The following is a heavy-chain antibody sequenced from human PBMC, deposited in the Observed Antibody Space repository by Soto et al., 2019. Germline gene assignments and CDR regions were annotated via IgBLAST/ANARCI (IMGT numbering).Heavy chain of an antibody. J-gene: IGHJ4*02. CDR1: GVTFSSYA. CDR2: ISGSGGST. V-gene: IGHV3-23*01. Sequence: EVQLLESGGGLVQPGGSLRLSCAASGVTFSSYAMSWVRQAPGKGLEWVSAISGSGGSTYYADSVKGRFTISRDNSKNTLYLQMNSLRAEDTAVYYCAKDRELWFGELLDYWGQGTLVTVSS. CDR3: AKDRELWFGELLDY. D-gene: IGHD3-10*01.